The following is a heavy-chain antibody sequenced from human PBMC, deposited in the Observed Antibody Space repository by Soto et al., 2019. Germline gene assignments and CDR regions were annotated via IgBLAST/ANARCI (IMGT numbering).Heavy chain of an antibody. CDR3: ARGYCTTTICDPWFDT. Sequence: GESLKISCTGVGYSFTSYWIGWVRQMPGKGLEWMGIIYPGDSDTRYSPSSQGQVTISADKSITTAYLQWSSLKASDTAMYYCARGYCTTTICDPWFDTWGQGTLVTVSS. CDR1: GYSFTSYW. V-gene: IGHV5-51*01. D-gene: IGHD2-2*01. CDR2: IYPGDSDT. J-gene: IGHJ5*02.